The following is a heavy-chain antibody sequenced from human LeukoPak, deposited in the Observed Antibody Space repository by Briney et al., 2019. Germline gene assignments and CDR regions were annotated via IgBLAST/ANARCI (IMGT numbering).Heavy chain of an antibody. CDR1: GGTFSSYA. V-gene: IGHV1-69*04. D-gene: IGHD2-2*02. CDR3: AREVDSVVPAAIANWFDP. CDR2: IIPIFGIA. Sequence: SVKVSCKASGGTFSSYAISWARQAPGQGLEWMGRIIPIFGIANYAQKFQGRVTITADKSTSTAYMELSSLRSEDTAVYYCAREVDSVVPAAIANWFDPWGQGTLVTVSS. J-gene: IGHJ5*02.